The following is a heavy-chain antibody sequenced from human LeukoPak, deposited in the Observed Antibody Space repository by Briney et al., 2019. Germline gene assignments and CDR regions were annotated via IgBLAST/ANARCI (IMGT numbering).Heavy chain of an antibody. J-gene: IGHJ4*02. V-gene: IGHV4-59*01. CDR1: GGSISSYY. CDR2: IYYSGST. CDR3: AREHCSGGSCYSDD. Sequence: SETLSLTCTVSGGSISSYYWSWIRQPPGKGLEWIGYIYYSGSTNYNPSLKSRVTISVDTSKNQFSLKLSPVTAADTAVYYCAREHCSGGSCYSDDWGQGTLVTVSS. D-gene: IGHD2-15*01.